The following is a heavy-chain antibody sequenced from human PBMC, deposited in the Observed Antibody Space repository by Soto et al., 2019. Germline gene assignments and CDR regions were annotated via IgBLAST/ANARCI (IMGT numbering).Heavy chain of an antibody. CDR3: ARGLGIYYDSRPRYFDY. J-gene: IGHJ4*02. D-gene: IGHD3-22*01. Sequence: SLRLSCAASGFTFRNHAMHWVRQAPGKGLECLAVIAYDGSNAFYRDSVKGRFTISRDNSKNTLYLHMNSLRSEDTAVYYCARGLGIYYDSRPRYFDYWGQGTLVTVSS. CDR1: GFTFRNHA. CDR2: IAYDGSNA. V-gene: IGHV3-30-3*01.